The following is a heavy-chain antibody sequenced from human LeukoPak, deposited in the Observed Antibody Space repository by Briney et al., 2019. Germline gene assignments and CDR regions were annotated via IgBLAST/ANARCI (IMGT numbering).Heavy chain of an antibody. V-gene: IGHV3-74*01. CDR3: VKDSRGYSGYDPAHYFDY. Sequence: PGGSLRLSCAASGFTFSSYWMHWVRQAPGKGLVWVSRINSDGSSTSYADSVKGRFTTSRDNSKNTLYLQMSSLRAEDTAVYYCVKDSRGYSGYDPAHYFDYWGQGTLVTVSS. CDR2: INSDGSST. D-gene: IGHD5-12*01. CDR1: GFTFSSYW. J-gene: IGHJ4*02.